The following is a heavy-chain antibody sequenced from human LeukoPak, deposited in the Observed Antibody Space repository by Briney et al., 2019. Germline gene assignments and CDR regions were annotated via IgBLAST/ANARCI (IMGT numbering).Heavy chain of an antibody. CDR1: GFTFSSYA. Sequence: GGSLRLSCAASGFTFSSYAMSWVRQAPGKGLEWVSAISGSGGSTDYADSVKGRSTISRDNSKNMLYLQMNSLRAEDTAVYYCARAMGTYYFDYWGQGTLVTVSS. CDR3: ARAMGTYYFDY. J-gene: IGHJ4*02. D-gene: IGHD7-27*01. CDR2: ISGSGGST. V-gene: IGHV3-23*01.